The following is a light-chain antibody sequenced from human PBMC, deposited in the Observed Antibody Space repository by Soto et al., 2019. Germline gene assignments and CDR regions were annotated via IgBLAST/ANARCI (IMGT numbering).Light chain of an antibody. CDR1: QSVSSSY. CDR2: VAS. J-gene: IGKJ4*01. Sequence: EIVLTQSPGTLSLSPGERATLSCRASQSVSSSYLAWYQQKPGQAPRLLIYVASSRATGLPDRFSGSGSGTDFTLTISRLEPEDFAVDYCQQYGSSPLLTFGGGTKVEIK. CDR3: QQYGSSPLLT. V-gene: IGKV3-20*01.